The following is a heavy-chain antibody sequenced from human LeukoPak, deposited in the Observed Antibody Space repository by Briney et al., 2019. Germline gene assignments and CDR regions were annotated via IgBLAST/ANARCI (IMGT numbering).Heavy chain of an antibody. CDR2: IYYSGST. CDR3: ARVLGNYCSSTRCYDYYYGMDV. J-gene: IGHJ6*02. Sequence: WETLSLTCTVSGGTISSYYWSWIRQAPGKGLEGVGYIYYSGSTNYNPSLKSRVTISVDTSKHQFSLKLSSVTAADTAVYYCARVLGNYCSSTRCYDYYYGMDVWGQGTTVTVSS. V-gene: IGHV4-59*01. D-gene: IGHD2-2*01. CDR1: GGTISSYY.